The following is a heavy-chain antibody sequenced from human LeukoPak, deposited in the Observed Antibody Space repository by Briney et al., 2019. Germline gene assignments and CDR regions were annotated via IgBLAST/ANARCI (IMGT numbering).Heavy chain of an antibody. CDR3: TTNPRGYSYGYGY. CDR2: LKSKTDGETT. V-gene: IGHV3-15*01. Sequence: PGGSLRLSCAASGFTFSNAWMSWVRQAPGKGLEWVGRLKSKTDGETTDYAAPVKGRFTMSRDDSKNTLYLQMNSLKIEDTAVYYCTTNPRGYSYGYGYWGQGTLVTVSS. D-gene: IGHD5-18*01. CDR1: GFTFSNAW. J-gene: IGHJ4*02.